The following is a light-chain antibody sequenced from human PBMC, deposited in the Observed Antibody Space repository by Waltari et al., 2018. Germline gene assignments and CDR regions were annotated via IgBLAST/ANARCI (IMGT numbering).Light chain of an antibody. CDR2: WAP. V-gene: IGKV4-1*01. J-gene: IGKJ2*01. CDR1: QSVLYSSNNENY. Sequence: DIVMTQSPDSLAVSLGERATINCKPSQSVLYSSNNENYLAWYQQKPGQPPTLLIYWAPARTSGVPDRFSGSGSGTDFTLTISSLQAEDVAVSYCQQYYSIPPAFGQGTKLEIQ. CDR3: QQYYSIPPA.